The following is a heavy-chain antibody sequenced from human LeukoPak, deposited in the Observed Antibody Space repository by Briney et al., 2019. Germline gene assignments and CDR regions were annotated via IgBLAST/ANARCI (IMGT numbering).Heavy chain of an antibody. D-gene: IGHD6-13*01. Sequence: AGGSLRLSCAASGFTFSFYTMSWVRRAPGKGLEWVSSICSDGTYINYADSLKGRFTISRDNAKNSLYLQMNSLRAEDTAVYYCVGIAAAGTGKPDYWGQGTLVTVSS. CDR3: VGIAAAGTGKPDY. V-gene: IGHV3-21*01. CDR1: GFTFSFYT. CDR2: ICSDGTYI. J-gene: IGHJ4*02.